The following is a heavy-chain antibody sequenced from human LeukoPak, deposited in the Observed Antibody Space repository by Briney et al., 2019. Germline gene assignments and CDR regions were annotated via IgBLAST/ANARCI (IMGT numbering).Heavy chain of an antibody. Sequence: PGGSLRLSCAASGFTLSSYAMYWVRQAPGKGLEWVAVISYDGSNKYYADSVKGRFTISRDNSKNTLYLQMNSLRAEDTAVYYCARVRVMVADTGAFDIWGQGTMVTVSS. CDR2: ISYDGSNK. J-gene: IGHJ3*02. V-gene: IGHV3-30-3*01. CDR3: ARVRVMVADTGAFDI. D-gene: IGHD2-15*01. CDR1: GFTLSSYA.